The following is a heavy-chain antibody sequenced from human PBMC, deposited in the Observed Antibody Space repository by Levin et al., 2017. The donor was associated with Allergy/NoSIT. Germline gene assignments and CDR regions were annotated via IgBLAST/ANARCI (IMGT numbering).Heavy chain of an antibody. D-gene: IGHD6-13*01. CDR3: ARVKPAYSSRWYSKWFDP. Sequence: GSLRLSCTVSGGSISSNSYYWGWIRQPPGRGLEWIGSIYYSGTTFYNPSLKSRVTISIDTSKNQFSLKLSSVTAADTAVYYCARVKPAYSSRWYSKWFDPWGQGTLVTVSS. CDR1: GGSISSNSYY. J-gene: IGHJ5*02. V-gene: IGHV4-39*01. CDR2: IYYSGTT.